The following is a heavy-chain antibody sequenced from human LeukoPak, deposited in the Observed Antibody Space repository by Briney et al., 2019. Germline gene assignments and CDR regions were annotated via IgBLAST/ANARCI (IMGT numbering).Heavy chain of an antibody. CDR2: LYYSGST. D-gene: IGHD3-22*01. Sequence: SETLSLTCTVSGGSISRYYWSWIRQPPGKGLEWIGYLYYSGSTNYNPSLKGRVTISVDTSKNQFSLKLSSVTAADTAVYYCARGRYDSRGFDYWGQGTLVTVSS. CDR3: ARGRYDSRGFDY. V-gene: IGHV4-59*01. CDR1: GGSISRYY. J-gene: IGHJ4*02.